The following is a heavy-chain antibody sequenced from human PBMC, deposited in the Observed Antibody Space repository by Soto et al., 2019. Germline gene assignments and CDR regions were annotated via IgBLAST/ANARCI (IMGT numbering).Heavy chain of an antibody. CDR2: ISYDGSNK. V-gene: IGHV3-30*03. Sequence: QVQLVESGGGVVQPGRSLRLSCAASGFTFSSYGMHWVRQAPGKGLEWVAVISYDGSNKYYADSVKGRFTISRDNSKNTLYLQMNSLRAEDTAVYYCATAIYSSFDHWGQGTLVTVSS. D-gene: IGHD5-18*01. CDR3: ATAIYSSFDH. CDR1: GFTFSSYG. J-gene: IGHJ4*02.